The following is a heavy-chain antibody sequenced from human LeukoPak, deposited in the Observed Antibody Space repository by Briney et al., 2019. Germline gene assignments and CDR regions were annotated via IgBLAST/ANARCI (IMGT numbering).Heavy chain of an antibody. J-gene: IGHJ3*01. D-gene: IGHD1-26*01. CDR3: GMSGDRVPLQDDVFDV. CDR1: GYSFTSYC. V-gene: IGHV5-51*01. CDR2: IYPGDSGP. Sequence: GESLKISSKVSGYSFTSYCIGWVRQMPGKGLEWMGIIYPGDSGPTYSPSFQGQVTISVDKSINTAYLQLSSLQASATAMYYCGMSGDRVPLQDDVFDVWGQGTMVTVSS.